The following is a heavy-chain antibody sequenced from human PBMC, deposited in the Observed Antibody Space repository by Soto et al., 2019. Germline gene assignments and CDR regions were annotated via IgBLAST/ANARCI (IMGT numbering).Heavy chain of an antibody. Sequence: GASVKVSCKASGGTFSSYAISWVRQAPGQGLEWMGGIIPIFGTANYAQKFQGRVTITADESTSTAYMELSSLRSEDTAVFYCARGVIGAQESYYYSGMDVWGQGTTVTVPS. CDR3: ARGVIGAQESYYYSGMDV. D-gene: IGHD1-26*01. V-gene: IGHV1-69*13. CDR1: GGTFSSYA. J-gene: IGHJ6*02. CDR2: IIPIFGTA.